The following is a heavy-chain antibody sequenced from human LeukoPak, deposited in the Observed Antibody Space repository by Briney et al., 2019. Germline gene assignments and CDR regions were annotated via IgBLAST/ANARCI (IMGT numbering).Heavy chain of an antibody. J-gene: IGHJ4*02. Sequence: GGSLRLSCVASGFTFSTYGMHWVRQAPGKGLEWLAFIRNDGSNKYYADSVKGRFTISRDNSKNTLYLQMNSLRAEDTAVYYCARRAGAYSHPYDYWGQGTLVTVSS. CDR3: ARRAGAYSHPYDY. CDR1: GFTFSTYG. D-gene: IGHD4/OR15-4a*01. CDR2: IRNDGSNK. V-gene: IGHV3-30*02.